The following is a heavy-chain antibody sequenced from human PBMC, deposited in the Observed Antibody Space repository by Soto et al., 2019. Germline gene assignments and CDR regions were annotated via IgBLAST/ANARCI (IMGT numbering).Heavy chain of an antibody. Sequence: GASVKVSCKVSGYTFTSYGVSWVRQAPGQGLEWMGWISAFNGQTNYIQKVQGRVTLTTEASTSTAYMELRSLRSDDTAVYYCARGGDYYYGLDVWGQGTTVTVSS. CDR1: GYTFTSYG. V-gene: IGHV1-18*01. CDR2: ISAFNGQT. J-gene: IGHJ6*02. CDR3: ARGGDYYYGLDV. D-gene: IGHD3-16*01.